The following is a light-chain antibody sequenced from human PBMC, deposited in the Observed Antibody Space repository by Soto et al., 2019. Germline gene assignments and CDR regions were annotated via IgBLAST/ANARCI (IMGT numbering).Light chain of an antibody. V-gene: IGLV2-14*01. Sequence: QSALTQPASVSGSPGQSITISCTGTSSDAGGYNYVSWYQQHPGKAPKLMIYEVINRPSGVANRFSGSTSGNTASLTISGLHADDEADYCCTSYTSSSTLVFGTGTKVTVL. CDR2: EVI. CDR3: TSYTSSSTLV. CDR1: SSDAGGYNY. J-gene: IGLJ1*01.